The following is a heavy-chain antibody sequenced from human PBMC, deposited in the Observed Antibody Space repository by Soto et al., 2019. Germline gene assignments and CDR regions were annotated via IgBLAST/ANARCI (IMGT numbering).Heavy chain of an antibody. CDR1: GFTFSSYA. J-gene: IGHJ4*02. D-gene: IGHD1-26*01. Sequence: VGSLRLSCAASGFTFSSYAMHWVRQAPGKGLEWVAVISYDGSNKYYADSVKGRFTISRDNSKNTLYLQMNSLRAEDTAVYYCAKPLTVYSGSYGGDFDYWGQGTLVTVSS. V-gene: IGHV3-30-3*02. CDR2: ISYDGSNK. CDR3: AKPLTVYSGSYGGDFDY.